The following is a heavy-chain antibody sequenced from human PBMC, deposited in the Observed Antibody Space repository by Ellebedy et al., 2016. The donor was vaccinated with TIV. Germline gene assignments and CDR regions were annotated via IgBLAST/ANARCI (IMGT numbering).Heavy chain of an antibody. Sequence: GESLKISCAASGFILSGSAMHWVRQASGKGLEWVGRIRSKANSYATAYAALEKGRFTIARDDSKNTAYLQMNSLKTEDTAVYYCTRHRSLQAGAGRYWGQGTLVTVSS. CDR2: IRSKANSYAT. V-gene: IGHV3-73*01. CDR1: GFILSGSA. D-gene: IGHD6-19*01. J-gene: IGHJ4*02. CDR3: TRHRSLQAGAGRY.